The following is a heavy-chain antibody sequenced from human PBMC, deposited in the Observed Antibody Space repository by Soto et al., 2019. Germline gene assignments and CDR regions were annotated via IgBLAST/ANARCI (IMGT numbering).Heavy chain of an antibody. Sequence: QVQLVESGGGVVKPGGSLSLTCAASGLTYSSPALHWVRRPPGKGLEWEAVMSHDESQKYYGDSVKGQFTISRDNSKNTLDLQMNSLRPEDTAVYHCVREGYYGSGSYNGLGAFDILGQGTLVTVSS. V-gene: IGHV3-30-3*01. J-gene: IGHJ3*02. CDR1: GLTYSSPA. CDR3: VREGYYGSGSYNGLGAFDI. D-gene: IGHD3-10*01. CDR2: MSHDESQK.